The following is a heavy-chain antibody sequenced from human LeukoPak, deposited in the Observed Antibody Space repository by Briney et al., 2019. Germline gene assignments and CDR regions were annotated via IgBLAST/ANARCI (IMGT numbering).Heavy chain of an antibody. CDR2: ISGSGGST. D-gene: IGHD3-22*01. V-gene: IGHV3-23*01. J-gene: IGHJ5*01. CDR3: XKTPIVYVSSGYYDS. Sequence: AGGSLRLSCAASGFTFSSYAMSWVRQAPGKGLEWVSAISGSGGSTYYADSVKGRFTISRDNSKNTLYLQMNSLRAEDTAVYYXXKTPIVYVSSGYYDSWGQGTLVTVSS. CDR1: GFTFSSYA.